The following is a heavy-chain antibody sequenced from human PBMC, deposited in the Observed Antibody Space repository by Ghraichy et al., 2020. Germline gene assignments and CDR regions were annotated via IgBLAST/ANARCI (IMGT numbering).Heavy chain of an antibody. CDR3: ARDLYSTGNLDS. D-gene: IGHD5-18*01. J-gene: IGHJ5*01. CDR1: GGSITSNIYY. CDR2: IYYSGNT. Sequence: SETLSLTCTVSGGSITSNIYYWGWIRQPPGKGLEWIGSIYYSGNTHYNPSLKSRVTISLDTSKNHFSLRLSSVTAADTAVYYCARDLYSTGNLDSWGQGTLVTVSS. V-gene: IGHV4-39*07.